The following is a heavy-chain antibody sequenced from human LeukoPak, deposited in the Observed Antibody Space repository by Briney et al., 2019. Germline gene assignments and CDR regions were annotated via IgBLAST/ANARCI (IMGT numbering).Heavy chain of an antibody. Sequence: GVSVKVSCKASGYTFTNYGISWVRQAPGQGLEWMGWTSAYNGNTNYAQKLQGRVTMTTDTSTSTAYMEVRSLRSDDTAVYYCARDWGLFGVVIPHHYWGQGTLVTVSS. CDR3: ARDWGLFGVVIPHHY. V-gene: IGHV1-18*01. CDR1: GYTFTNYG. CDR2: TSAYNGNT. J-gene: IGHJ4*02. D-gene: IGHD3-3*01.